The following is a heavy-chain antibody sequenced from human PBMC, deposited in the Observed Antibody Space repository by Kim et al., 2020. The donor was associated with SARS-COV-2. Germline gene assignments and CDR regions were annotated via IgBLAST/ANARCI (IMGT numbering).Heavy chain of an antibody. CDR3: TTEDLTPRMYYYGMDV. D-gene: IGHD3-16*01. V-gene: IGHV3-15*01. CDR1: GFTFSNAW. Sequence: GGSLRLSCAVSGFTFSNAWMSWVRQAPGKGLEWVGRIKSKTDGGTTDYAAPVKGRFTISRDDSKNTLYLQLNSLKTEDTAVYYCTTEDLTPRMYYYGMDVWGQGTTVTVSS. J-gene: IGHJ6*02. CDR2: IKSKTDGGTT.